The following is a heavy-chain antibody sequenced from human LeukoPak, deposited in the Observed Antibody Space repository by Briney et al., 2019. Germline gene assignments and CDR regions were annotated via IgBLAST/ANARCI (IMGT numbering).Heavy chain of an antibody. J-gene: IGHJ4*02. CDR2: IYHSGST. Sequence: SETLSLTCTVSGYSISNGYYWGWIRQPPGKGLEWIGNIYHSGSTYYNPSLKSRVSISVDTSKNQFSLKLSSVTAADTAVYYCARELLSGDPSIGNWGQGTLVTVSS. CDR3: ARELLSGDPSIGN. CDR1: GYSISNGYY. D-gene: IGHD7-27*01. V-gene: IGHV4-38-2*02.